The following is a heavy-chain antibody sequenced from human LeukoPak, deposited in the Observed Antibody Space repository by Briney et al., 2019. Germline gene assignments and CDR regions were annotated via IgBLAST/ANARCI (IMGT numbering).Heavy chain of an antibody. V-gene: IGHV1-69*05. CDR2: IIPIFGTA. CDR3: AREDDTSWFDP. Sequence: SVKVSCKASGGTFSSYAISWVRQAPGQGLEWMGGIIPIFGTANYAQKFQSRVTMTRDTSISTAYMELSRLRADDTAVYYCAREDDTSWFDPWGQGTLVTVSS. CDR1: GGTFSSYA. D-gene: IGHD3-22*01. J-gene: IGHJ5*02.